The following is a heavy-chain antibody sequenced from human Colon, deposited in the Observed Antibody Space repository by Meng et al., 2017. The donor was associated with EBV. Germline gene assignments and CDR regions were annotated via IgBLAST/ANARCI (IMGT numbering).Heavy chain of an antibody. V-gene: IGHV4-30-4*01. CDR1: GDSISSTDYY. CDR2: IYYSGSR. Sequence: QWQLRGSGPGLWKPPQTLALTCTVSGDSISSTDYYWSWVRQPPGKGLEWTGYIYYSGSRYYNPSLKSRVTISVDTSKNQFSLKLSSVTAADTAVYYCARVTGKIYYDGSGYPEAFDYWGQGTLVTVSS. CDR3: ARVTGKIYYDGSGYPEAFDY. J-gene: IGHJ4*02. D-gene: IGHD3-22*01.